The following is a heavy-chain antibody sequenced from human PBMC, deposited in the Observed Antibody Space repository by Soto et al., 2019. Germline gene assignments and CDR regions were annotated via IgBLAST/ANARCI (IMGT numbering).Heavy chain of an antibody. CDR3: SRESGDNWAHGAH. D-gene: IGHD1-20*01. CDR1: GASISDYS. Sequence: QVQLQESGPGLVKPSETLSLTCTVSGASISDYSWSWIRQPAGKGLEWMGRISSTGNIHYNPSFRSRFSMSIDTSKDQFSLRVYSATGSDTGVYYCSRESGDNWAHGAHWGQGTQVIVSS. CDR2: ISSTGNI. V-gene: IGHV4-4*07. J-gene: IGHJ4*02.